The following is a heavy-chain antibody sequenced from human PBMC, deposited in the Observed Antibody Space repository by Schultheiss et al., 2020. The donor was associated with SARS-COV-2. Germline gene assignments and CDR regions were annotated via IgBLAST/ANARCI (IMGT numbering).Heavy chain of an antibody. CDR3: ASLSSIDY. Sequence: GGSLRLSCAASGFTFSTHTMNWVRQAPGKGLEWISYISASSNSIYYADSVKGRFTISRDNVKNSLYLQMNSLRAEDTAVYYCASLSSIDYWGQGTLVTVSS. CDR1: GFTFSTHT. CDR2: ISASSNSI. J-gene: IGHJ4*02. V-gene: IGHV3-48*01.